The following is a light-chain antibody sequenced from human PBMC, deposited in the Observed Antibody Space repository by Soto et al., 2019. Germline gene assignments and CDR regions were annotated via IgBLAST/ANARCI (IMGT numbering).Light chain of an antibody. J-gene: IGKJ1*01. V-gene: IGKV3-20*01. CDR3: QQFGSSSWT. CDR1: QSVSSSY. CDR2: AAS. Sequence: EIVLTQSPGTLSLSPGERATLSCRASQSVSSSYLAWYQQKPGQAPRLLISAASNRATGIPDRFSGSGSGTDFTLTISRLEPEDYAVYYFQQFGSSSWTFGHGTKVEIK.